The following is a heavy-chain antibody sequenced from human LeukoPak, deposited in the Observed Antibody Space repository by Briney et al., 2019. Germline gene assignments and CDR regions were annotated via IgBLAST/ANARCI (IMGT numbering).Heavy chain of an antibody. CDR1: GGTFSSYA. J-gene: IGHJ4*02. V-gene: IGHV1-69*04. CDR2: IIPILGIA. D-gene: IGHD6-13*01. Sequence: ASVKVSCKASGGTFSSYAISWVRQAPGQGLEWMGRIIPILGIANYAQKFQGRVTITADKSTSTAYMELSSLRSEDTAVYYCARALSSWYPFVGYWGQGTLVTVSS. CDR3: ARALSSWYPFVGY.